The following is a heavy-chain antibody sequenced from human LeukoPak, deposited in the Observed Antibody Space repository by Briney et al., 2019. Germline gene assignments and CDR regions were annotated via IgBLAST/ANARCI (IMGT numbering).Heavy chain of an antibody. Sequence: GGSLRLSCAASGFTFSDYYMSWIRQAPGKGLEWASYISSSGSTIYYADSVKGRFTISRDNAKNSLYLQMNSLRAEDTAVYYCARGVSQWLTTFDYWGQGTLVTVSS. V-gene: IGHV3-11*01. D-gene: IGHD6-19*01. CDR2: ISSSGSTI. CDR3: ARGVSQWLTTFDY. CDR1: GFTFSDYY. J-gene: IGHJ4*02.